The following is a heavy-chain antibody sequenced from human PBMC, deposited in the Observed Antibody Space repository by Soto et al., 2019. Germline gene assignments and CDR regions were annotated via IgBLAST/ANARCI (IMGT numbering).Heavy chain of an antibody. CDR3: AMVDVYVTPSPQDV. CDR2: INTYNGNT. J-gene: IGHJ6*02. V-gene: IGHV1-18*01. D-gene: IGHD3-16*01. CDR1: GYTFTRYG. Sequence: QVQLVQSGAEVKNPGALVKVSCKASGYTFTRYGIGWARQAPGQGLEWMGWINTYNGNTNYAQNVQGRVTLTTDTSTSTAYMELRNLRSNDTAIYYCAMVDVYVTPSPQDVWGQGTTVIVSS.